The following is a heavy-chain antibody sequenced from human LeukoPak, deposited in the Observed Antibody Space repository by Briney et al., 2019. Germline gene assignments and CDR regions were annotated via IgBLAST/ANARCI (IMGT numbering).Heavy chain of an antibody. J-gene: IGHJ4*02. Sequence: GSLRLSCAASGFTFNSYHMNWVRQAPGKGLEWLSYIHSTSGSIHYADSVKGRFTISRDNAKNSLYLQMNSLRAEDTAVYYCSRVVQDVTGADYWGQGTLVIVSS. CDR2: IHSTSGSI. D-gene: IGHD3-9*01. V-gene: IGHV3-48*01. CDR1: GFTFNSYH. CDR3: SRVVQDVTGADY.